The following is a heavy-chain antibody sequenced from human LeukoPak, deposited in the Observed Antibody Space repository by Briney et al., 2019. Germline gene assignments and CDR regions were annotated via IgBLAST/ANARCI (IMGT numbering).Heavy chain of an antibody. D-gene: IGHD2-2*02. CDR1: GFTFSSYA. CDR2: ISGSDDST. CDR3: AKGSRTSSYTGSDY. V-gene: IGHV3-23*01. J-gene: IGHJ4*02. Sequence: GGSLRLSCAASGFTFSSYAMSWVRQAPGKGLEWVSTISGSDDSTYYADSVKGRFTISRDKSKDTLYLQMSSLRAEDTAVYYCAKGSRTSSYTGSDYRGQGTLVTVSS.